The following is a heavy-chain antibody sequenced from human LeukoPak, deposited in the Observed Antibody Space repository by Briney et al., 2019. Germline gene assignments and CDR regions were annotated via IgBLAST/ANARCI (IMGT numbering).Heavy chain of an antibody. Sequence: ASVKVSCKAFGYTFTGYAMSWVRQAPGQGLEWMGWISGYNGNTNYAQKLQDRVTMTTDTSTSTAYMELRSLRSDDTAVYYCARAWNGCSDYWGQGTLVTVSS. D-gene: IGHD4/OR15-4a*01. CDR3: ARAWNGCSDY. V-gene: IGHV1-18*01. CDR1: GYTFTGYA. CDR2: ISGYNGNT. J-gene: IGHJ4*02.